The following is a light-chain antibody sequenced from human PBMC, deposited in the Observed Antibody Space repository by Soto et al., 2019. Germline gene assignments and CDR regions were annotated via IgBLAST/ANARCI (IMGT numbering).Light chain of an antibody. J-gene: IGKJ2*01. CDR3: QQYYSTPHT. V-gene: IGKV4-1*01. CDR1: QSVLYSSNNKNY. Sequence: DIVMTQSPDSLAVSLGERATINCKSSQSVLYSSNNKNYLAWYQQKPGQPPKLLIYWASTRESGVPDRFSGSGSGTDFTLTISSLQAGDVAVYYCQQYYSTPHTFGQGTKLEI. CDR2: WAS.